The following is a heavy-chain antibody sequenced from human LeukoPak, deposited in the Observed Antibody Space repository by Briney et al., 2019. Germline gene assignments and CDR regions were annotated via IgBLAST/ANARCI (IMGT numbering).Heavy chain of an antibody. CDR2: IYYSGST. J-gene: IGHJ4*02. CDR1: GGSISSYY. CDR3: ARVHCGGDCHLDY. Sequence: PSETLSLTCTVSGGSISSYYWSWIRQPPGKGLEWIGYIYYSGSTNYNPSLKSRVTMSVDRSKNQFSLKLTSVTAADTAMYYCARVHCGGDCHLDYWGQGALVTVSS. V-gene: IGHV4-59*12. D-gene: IGHD2-21*02.